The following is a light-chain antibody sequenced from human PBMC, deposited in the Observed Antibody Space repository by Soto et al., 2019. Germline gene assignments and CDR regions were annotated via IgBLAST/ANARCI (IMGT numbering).Light chain of an antibody. CDR2: GLS. CDR3: QQFGSSPPRIT. V-gene: IGKV3-20*01. CDR1: QSVSSSY. J-gene: IGKJ5*01. Sequence: EIVLTQSPATLSSFPGDRVTLSCRASQSVSSSYIAWYQQKPGQAPRLLIYGLSSRATGIPDRFSGSGSGTDFTLTISRLEPEDFAVYYCQQFGSSPPRITFGQGTRLEIK.